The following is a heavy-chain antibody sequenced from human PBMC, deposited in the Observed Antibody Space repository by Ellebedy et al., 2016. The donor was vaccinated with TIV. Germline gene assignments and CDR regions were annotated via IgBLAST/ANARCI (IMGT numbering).Heavy chain of an antibody. CDR1: GATFNTYA. J-gene: IGHJ6*02. CDR3: ASRGVPLGYCSGGSCLETYFYYGMDV. CDR2: IIPILGIA. Sequence: AASVKVSCKASGATFNTYAITWVRQAPGQGLEWMGRIIPILGIANYAQKFQGRVTITADKSTSTAYMELSSLRSEETAVYYCASRGVPLGYCSGGSCLETYFYYGMDVWGQGTTVTVSS. V-gene: IGHV1-69*04. D-gene: IGHD2-15*01.